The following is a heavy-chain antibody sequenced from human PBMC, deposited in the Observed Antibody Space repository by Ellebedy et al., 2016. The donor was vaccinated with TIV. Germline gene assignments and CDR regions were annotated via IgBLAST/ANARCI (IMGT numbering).Heavy chain of an antibody. CDR3: ARGMGSGAYLIDY. Sequence: GESLKISCGVSGFIFNNYAMHWVRQAPGKGLEWVALMSYDGGNKQYADSVKRRFTISRDNSKNTLYLQMDSLRPEDTALYYCARGMGSGAYLIDYWGQGTLVTVSS. D-gene: IGHD3-10*01. V-gene: IGHV3-30*04. CDR2: MSYDGGNK. J-gene: IGHJ4*02. CDR1: GFIFNNYA.